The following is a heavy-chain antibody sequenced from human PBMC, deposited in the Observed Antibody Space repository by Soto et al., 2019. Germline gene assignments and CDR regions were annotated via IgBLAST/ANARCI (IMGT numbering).Heavy chain of an antibody. V-gene: IGHV3-30*18. CDR1: GFTFSSYG. CDR3: AKLAAAGTSDY. Sequence: TGGSLRLSCAASGFTFSSYGMHWVRQAPGKGLEWVAVISYDGSNKYYADSVKGRFTISRDNSKNTLYLQMNSLRAEDTAVYYCAKLAAAGTSDYWGQGTLVTVSS. J-gene: IGHJ4*02. D-gene: IGHD6-13*01. CDR2: ISYDGSNK.